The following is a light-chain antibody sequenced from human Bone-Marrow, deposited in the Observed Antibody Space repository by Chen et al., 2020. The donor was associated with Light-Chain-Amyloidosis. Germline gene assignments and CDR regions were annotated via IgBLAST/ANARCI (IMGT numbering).Light chain of an antibody. Sequence: QSALTQPASVSGSPGQSITISCTGTSGDVGTYNYVSWYQQHPGKAPKVMIYAVSNRPSGVSNRFSGAKSGNTASLTIYGLQAEDEADYCCSSFTSSSSYVFGPGTKVTVL. J-gene: IGLJ1*01. V-gene: IGLV2-14*01. CDR1: SGDVGTYNY. CDR2: AVS. CDR3: SSFTSSSSYV.